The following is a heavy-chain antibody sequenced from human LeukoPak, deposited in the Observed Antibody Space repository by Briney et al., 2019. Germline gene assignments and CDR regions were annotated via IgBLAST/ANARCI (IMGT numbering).Heavy chain of an antibody. J-gene: IGHJ5*02. CDR3: ARDIGVVPTVFDP. V-gene: IGHV3-74*01. CDR1: GFTFSNYW. D-gene: IGHD2-2*01. CDR2: INIDGSST. Sequence: GGSLRLSCAASGFTFSNYWMHWVRQAPGKGLVGVSRINIDGSSTNYADSVKGRFTISRDNAKNTLYLQMNSLRAEDTAVYYCARDIGVVPTVFDPWGQGTLVTVSS.